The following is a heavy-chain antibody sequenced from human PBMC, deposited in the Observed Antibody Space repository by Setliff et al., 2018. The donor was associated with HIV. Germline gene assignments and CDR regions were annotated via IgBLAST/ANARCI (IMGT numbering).Heavy chain of an antibody. D-gene: IGHD3-16*01. J-gene: IGHJ4*02. CDR2: FNPSGGST. Sequence: ASVKVSCKASGYTFTNYCIHWVRQAPGQGLEWLGMFNPSGGSTAYAQKFQGRVTMTRDTSTTTVYTDLSGLRSGDTAVYYCARDRTAGYNYDYGYWGQGTLVTVSS. CDR1: GYTFTNYC. CDR3: ARDRTAGYNYDYGY. V-gene: IGHV1-46*01.